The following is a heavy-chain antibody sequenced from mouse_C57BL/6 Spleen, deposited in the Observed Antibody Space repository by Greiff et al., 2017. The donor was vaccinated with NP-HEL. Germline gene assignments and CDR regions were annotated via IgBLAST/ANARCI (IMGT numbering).Heavy chain of an antibody. V-gene: IGHV2-5*01. Sequence: VKLVESGPGLVQPSQCLSISCTASGFPLTSYGVHWVRQSPGKGLEWLGVIWRGGSTDYNAAFMSRLSITKDNSKSQVFFKMSSLQADDTAIYYCAKITTVVAFAYWGQGTLVTVSA. J-gene: IGHJ3*01. CDR1: GFPLTSYG. D-gene: IGHD1-1*01. CDR2: IWRGGST. CDR3: AKITTVVAFAY.